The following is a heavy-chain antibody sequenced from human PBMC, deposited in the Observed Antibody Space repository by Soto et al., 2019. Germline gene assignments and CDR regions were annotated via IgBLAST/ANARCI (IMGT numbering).Heavy chain of an antibody. D-gene: IGHD6-6*01. CDR2: IYYSGST. CDR1: GGSVSSGSYY. J-gene: IGHJ6*02. V-gene: IGHV4-61*01. CDR3: AREGSSSSYYYYGMDV. Sequence: SETLSLTCTVSGGSVSSGSYYWSWIRQPPGKGLEWIGYIYYSGSTNYNPSLKSRVTISVDTSKNQFSLKLSSVTAADTAVYYCAREGSSSSYYYYGMDVWGQGTTVTVS.